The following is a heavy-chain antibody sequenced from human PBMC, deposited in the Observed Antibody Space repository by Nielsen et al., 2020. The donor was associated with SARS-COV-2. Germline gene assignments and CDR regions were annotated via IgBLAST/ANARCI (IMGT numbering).Heavy chain of an antibody. V-gene: IGHV4-59*08. CDR1: GGSIDGHF. Sequence: SETLSLTCTVSGGSIDGHFWSWIRQPPGKGLEWIGYIDYSGDTKYNPSLKSRVTILVDTSKNQFSLKLNSMTAADTAVYYCARHLPALSFSSLDVFDIWGQGTMVIVSS. D-gene: IGHD6-13*01. CDR2: IDYSGDT. J-gene: IGHJ3*02. CDR3: ARHLPALSFSSLDVFDI.